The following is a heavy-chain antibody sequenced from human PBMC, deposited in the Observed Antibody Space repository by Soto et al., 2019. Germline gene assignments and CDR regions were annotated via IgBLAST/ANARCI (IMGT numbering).Heavy chain of an antibody. CDR1: GYTFTSYD. CDR2: MNPNSGNT. Sequence: ASVKVSCKASGYTFTSYDINWVRQATGQGLEWMGWMNPNSGNTGYAQKFQGRVTMTTDTSTSTAYMELRSLRSDDTAVYYCARTYYDFWSGYDYYYYMDVWGKGTTVTVSS. D-gene: IGHD3-3*01. J-gene: IGHJ6*03. CDR3: ARTYYDFWSGYDYYYYMDV. V-gene: IGHV1-8*01.